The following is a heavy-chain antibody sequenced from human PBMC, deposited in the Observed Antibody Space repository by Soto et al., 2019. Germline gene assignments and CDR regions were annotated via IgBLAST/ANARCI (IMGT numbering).Heavy chain of an antibody. CDR3: AKEYGDYSRVAFDV. D-gene: IGHD4-17*01. Sequence: PGGSLRLSCAASGFTFSSYAMSWVRQAPGKGLEWVSAIGGSGGSTYYADSVKGRFTISRDNSKNTVYLQMNSLRAEDTAVYYCAKEYGDYSRVAFDVWGQGKTVTVS. CDR1: GFTFSSYA. J-gene: IGHJ3*01. V-gene: IGHV3-23*01. CDR2: IGGSGGST.